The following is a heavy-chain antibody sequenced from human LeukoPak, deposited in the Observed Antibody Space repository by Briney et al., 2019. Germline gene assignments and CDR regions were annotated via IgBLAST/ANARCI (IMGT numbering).Heavy chain of an antibody. V-gene: IGHV5-10-1*01. CDR2: IDPSESYT. D-gene: IGHD4-17*01. CDR1: GYRFTSYW. CDR3: ARLSTRDDYGDYGPDY. Sequence: GESLKISCKGSGYRFTSYWISWVRQMPGKGLEWMGRIDPSESYTNYSPPFQGHVTISADKSISTAYLQWSSLKASDTAMYYCARLSTRDDYGDYGPDYWGQGTLVTVSS. J-gene: IGHJ4*02.